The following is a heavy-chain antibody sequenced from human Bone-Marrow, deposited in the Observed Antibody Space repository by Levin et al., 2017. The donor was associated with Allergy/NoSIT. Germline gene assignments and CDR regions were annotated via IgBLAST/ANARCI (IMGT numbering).Heavy chain of an antibody. CDR2: ISWNSGSI. V-gene: IGHV3-9*01. CDR1: GFTFDDYA. CDR3: AKGLRGGISYGMDV. D-gene: IGHD3-10*01. Sequence: SLKISCAASGFTFDDYAMYWVRQAPGKGLEWVSGISWNSGSIGYGDSVKGRFTISRDNAKNSLYVQMNSLRAEDTALYYCAKGLRGGISYGMDVWGQGTTVTVSS. J-gene: IGHJ6*02.